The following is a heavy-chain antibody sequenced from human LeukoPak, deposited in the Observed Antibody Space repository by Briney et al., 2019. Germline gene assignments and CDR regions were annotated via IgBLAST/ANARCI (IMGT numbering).Heavy chain of an antibody. Sequence: SETLSLTCAVHGGSFSGYYWSWIRQPPGKGLEWIGEINHSGSTNYNPSLKSRVTISVDTSKNQFSLKLSSVTAADTAVYYCARGRFKTTVDYWGQGTLVTVSS. CDR3: ARGRFKTTVDY. J-gene: IGHJ4*02. D-gene: IGHD1-1*01. CDR1: GGSFSGYY. V-gene: IGHV4-34*01. CDR2: INHSGST.